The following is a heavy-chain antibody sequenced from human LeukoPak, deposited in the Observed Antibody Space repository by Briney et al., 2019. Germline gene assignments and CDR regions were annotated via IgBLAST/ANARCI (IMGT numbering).Heavy chain of an antibody. CDR2: ISGSGGSK. D-gene: IGHD6-13*01. CDR3: AKPEYSSSWSPFDY. J-gene: IGHJ4*02. CDR1: GFPFSSHA. V-gene: IGHV3-23*01. Sequence: GGALRLCCSTPGFPFSSHAMSRVHQAPGKVQELDLDISGSGGSKEYADQGKGRFTSTRDNTTTTLYLQMNRLRDEDTAVYDCAKPEYSSSWSPFDYWGQGTLVTVSS.